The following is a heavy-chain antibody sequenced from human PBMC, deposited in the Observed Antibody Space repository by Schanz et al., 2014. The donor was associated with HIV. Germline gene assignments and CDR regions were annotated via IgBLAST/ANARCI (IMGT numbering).Heavy chain of an antibody. J-gene: IGHJ6*02. CDR3: AKTSITLGMDV. D-gene: IGHD1-20*01. CDR2: IWYDGSKK. CDR1: GFTFSSYA. Sequence: QVQLVESGGGVVQPGRSLRLSCAASGFTFSSYAMHWVRQAPGKGLEWVAVIWYDGSKKYYVDSVKGRFTISRDNSKNTLYLQMNSLRAEDTAVYYCAKTSITLGMDVWGQGTTVTVSS. V-gene: IGHV3-33*08.